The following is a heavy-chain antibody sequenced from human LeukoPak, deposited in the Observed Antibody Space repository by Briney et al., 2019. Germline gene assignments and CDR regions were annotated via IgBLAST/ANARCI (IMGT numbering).Heavy chain of an antibody. CDR2: ISFDGTNK. J-gene: IGHJ4*02. CDR3: ATDYGDYEPIDY. CDR1: GVTLSNYA. V-gene: IGHV3-30*04. Sequence: GGSPRLSCTASGVTLSNYAMHWVRRPPGRGLEWVAVISFDGTNKYYGDSVEGRFSVSRDNSKNTLYLQMNSLRPDDTAMYYCATDYGDYEPIDYWGQGTLVTVSS. D-gene: IGHD4-17*01.